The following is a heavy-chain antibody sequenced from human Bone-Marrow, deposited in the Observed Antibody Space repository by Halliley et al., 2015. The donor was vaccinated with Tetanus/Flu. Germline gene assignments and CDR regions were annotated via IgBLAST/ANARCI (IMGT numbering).Heavy chain of an antibody. CDR3: AKDLRVAYASSGDAFDV. J-gene: IGHJ3*01. Sequence: SLRLSCAASGFTFDDYAMHWVRQYPGKGLEWVSSISWDSRNVDYAASVKGRFTISRDNANNSLYLQMNSLRGEDTAMYFCAKDLRVAYASSGDAFDVWGQGTSVAVSS. D-gene: IGHD2-8*01. CDR1: GFTFDDYA. V-gene: IGHV3-9*01. CDR2: ISWDSRNV.